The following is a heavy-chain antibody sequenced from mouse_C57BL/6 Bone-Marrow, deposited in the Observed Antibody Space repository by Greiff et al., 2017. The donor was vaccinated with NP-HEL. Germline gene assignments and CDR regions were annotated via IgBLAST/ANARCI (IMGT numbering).Heavy chain of an antibody. Sequence: QVQLQQPGAELVKPGASVKMSCKASGYTFTSYWITWVKQRPGQGLEWIGDIYPGSGSTNYNEKFKSKATLTVDTSSSTAYLQLRTLPSEHSAVSYSARTTMNTTRRSRYGKDYWGQGTSVTVTS. CDR2: IYPGSGST. V-gene: IGHV1-55*01. CDR1: GYTFTSYW. D-gene: IGHD2-4*01. J-gene: IGHJ4*01. CDR3: ARTTMNTTRRSRYGKDY.